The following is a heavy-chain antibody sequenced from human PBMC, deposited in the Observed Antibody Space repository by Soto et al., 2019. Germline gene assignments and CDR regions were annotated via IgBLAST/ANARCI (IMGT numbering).Heavy chain of an antibody. CDR1: GDSISNGYYT. Sequence: QVQLQESGPGLVEPSQTLSLTCTVSGDSISNGYYTWSWIRQPPGKDLEWIGHIYNSVNTYSNPSLKSRVIISADTSKNQFSLKLSSVTAADTAVYYCARGPSGDKVDYWGKGTLVTVSS. J-gene: IGHJ4*02. CDR2: IYNSVNT. D-gene: IGHD3-10*01. V-gene: IGHV4-30-4*01. CDR3: ARGPSGDKVDY.